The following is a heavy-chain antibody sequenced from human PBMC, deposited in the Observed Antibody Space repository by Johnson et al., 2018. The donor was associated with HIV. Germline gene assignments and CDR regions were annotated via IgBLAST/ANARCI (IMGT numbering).Heavy chain of an antibody. Sequence: VQLVESGGGVVQPGRSLRLSCAASGIIFSSYGMHWVRQAPGKGLEWVANIKQDGSEKYYVDSVKGRFTISRDNAKNSLYLQMNSLRAEDTAVYYCARGYSIGYYVLAGDVFDIWGQGTMVTVSS. V-gene: IGHV3-7*05. CDR3: ARGYSIGYYVLAGDVFDI. CDR1: GIIFSSYG. CDR2: IKQDGSEK. D-gene: IGHD3-22*01. J-gene: IGHJ3*02.